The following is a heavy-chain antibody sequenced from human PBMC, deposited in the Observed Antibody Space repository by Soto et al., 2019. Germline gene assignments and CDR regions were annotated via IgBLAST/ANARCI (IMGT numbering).Heavy chain of an antibody. V-gene: IGHV3-64*01. Sequence: EVPLVESGGGLVQPGGSLRLSCAASGFTFSNFAMHWLRQAPGKGLECVSVISANGDTTYYATSVKDRFTISRDDSKNTLYLQMGSLRADDMAVYYCARAWRADVW. CDR1: GFTFSNFA. CDR3: ARAWRADV. J-gene: IGHJ6*01. CDR2: ISANGDTT.